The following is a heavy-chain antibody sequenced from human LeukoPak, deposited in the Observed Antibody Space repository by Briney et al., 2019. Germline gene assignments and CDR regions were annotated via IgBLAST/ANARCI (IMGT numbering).Heavy chain of an antibody. CDR1: GGSFSNYY. D-gene: IGHD7-27*01. CDR3: AGPLGVRLDAFDI. V-gene: IGHV4-34*01. CDR2: IHHSGST. Sequence: SETLSLTCAVYGGSFSNYYWSWIRQPPGKGLEWIGEIHHSGSTNYSPSLKSRVTISVDTSKNRFSLKLTSVTAADTAVYYCAGPLGVRLDAFDIWGQGTMVTVSS. J-gene: IGHJ3*02.